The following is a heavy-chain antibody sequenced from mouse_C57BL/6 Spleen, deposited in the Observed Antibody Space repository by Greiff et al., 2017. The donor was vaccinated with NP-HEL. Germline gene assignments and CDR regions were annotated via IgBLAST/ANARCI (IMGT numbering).Heavy chain of an antibody. Sequence: VQLQQSGPELVKPGASVKIPCKASGYTFTDYNMDWVKQSHGKSLEWIGDINPNNGGTIYNQKFKGKATLTVDKSSSTAYMELRSLTSEDTAVYYCARRGTVVLYYFDYWGQGTTLTVSS. CDR1: GYTFTDYN. CDR3: ARRGTVVLYYFDY. V-gene: IGHV1-18*01. J-gene: IGHJ2*01. CDR2: INPNNGGT. D-gene: IGHD1-1*01.